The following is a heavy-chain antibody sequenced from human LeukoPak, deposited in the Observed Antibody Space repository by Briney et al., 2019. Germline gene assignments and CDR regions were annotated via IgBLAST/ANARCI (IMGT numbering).Heavy chain of an antibody. CDR3: ARAGYSMDTEYFQH. CDR1: GFTFSSYE. D-gene: IGHD5-18*01. V-gene: IGHV3-48*03. Sequence: GGSLRLSCAASGFTFSSYEMNWARQGPGKGLGWVSYISSSGGNIYYADSVKGRFTISRDNAKSSLYLQMNSLRAEDTAVYYCARAGYSMDTEYFQHWGQGTLVTVSS. J-gene: IGHJ1*01. CDR2: ISSSGGNI.